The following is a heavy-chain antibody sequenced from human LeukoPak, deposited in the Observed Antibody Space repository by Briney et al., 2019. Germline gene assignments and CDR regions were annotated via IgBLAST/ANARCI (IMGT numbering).Heavy chain of an antibody. CDR2: IYYSGST. CDR1: GGSISSSSYY. D-gene: IGHD5-12*01. J-gene: IGHJ4*02. V-gene: IGHV4-39*07. Sequence: SETLSLTCTVSGGSISSSSYYWGWIRQPPGKGLEWIGSIYYSGSTYYNPSLKSRVTISVDTSKNQFSLKLSSVTAADTAVYYCARDGVVGGYDGDYWGQGTLVTVSS. CDR3: ARDGVVGGYDGDY.